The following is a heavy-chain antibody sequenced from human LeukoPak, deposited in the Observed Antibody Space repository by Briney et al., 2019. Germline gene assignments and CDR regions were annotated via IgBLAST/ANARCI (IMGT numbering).Heavy chain of an antibody. D-gene: IGHD4-17*01. V-gene: IGHV3-30*18. CDR3: AKDEGYGDYVGWFDY. J-gene: IGHJ4*02. CDR1: GFKFRNYA. Sequence: GRSLRLSCAASGFKFRNYARHWVRQAPGKGLEWLVVISHDGGEAHYADSVKGRFTISRDNSNNTLYLQMNSLRPEDTAMYYCAKDEGYGDYVGWFDYWGQGTLVTVSS. CDR2: ISHDGGEA.